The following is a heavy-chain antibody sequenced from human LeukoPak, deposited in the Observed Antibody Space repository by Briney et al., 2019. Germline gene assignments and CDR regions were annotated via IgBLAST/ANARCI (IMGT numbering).Heavy chain of an antibody. Sequence: YPGGSLRLSCAASGFTFSDYYMSWIRQPPGKGLEWIGEINHSGSTNYNPSLKSRVTISVDTSKNQFSLKLSSVTAADTAVYYCARGVGDMTTVTTDYYYYMDVWGKGTTVTVSS. D-gene: IGHD4-17*01. V-gene: IGHV4-34*01. J-gene: IGHJ6*03. CDR1: GFTFSDYY. CDR3: ARGVGDMTTVTTDYYYYMDV. CDR2: INHSGST.